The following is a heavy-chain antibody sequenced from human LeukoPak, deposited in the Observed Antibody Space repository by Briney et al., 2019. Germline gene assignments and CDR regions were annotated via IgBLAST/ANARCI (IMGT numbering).Heavy chain of an antibody. D-gene: IGHD6-19*01. Sequence: GASVKVSCKASGYTFTRYGISWVRQAPGQGLEWMGGIIPIFGTANYAQKFQGRVTITADESTSTAYMELSSLRSEDTAVYYCARDGIAVAGTVYWGQGTLVTVSS. CDR3: ARDGIAVAGTVY. CDR2: IIPIFGTA. CDR1: GYTFTRYG. V-gene: IGHV1-69*13. J-gene: IGHJ4*02.